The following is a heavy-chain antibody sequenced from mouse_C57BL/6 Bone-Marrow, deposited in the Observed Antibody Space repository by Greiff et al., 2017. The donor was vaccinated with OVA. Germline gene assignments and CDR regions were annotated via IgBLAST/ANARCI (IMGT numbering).Heavy chain of an antibody. CDR1: GFTFSSYT. D-gene: IGHD1-1*01. J-gene: IGHJ2*01. Sequence: EVMLVESGGGLVKPGGSLKLSCAASGFTFSSYTMSWVRQTPEKRLEWVATISGGGGNTYYPDSVKGRFTISRDNAKNTLYLQMSRLRSEDTALYYCARQRRSYGSSYFDYWGQGTTLTVSS. CDR2: ISGGGGNT. V-gene: IGHV5-9*01. CDR3: ARQRRSYGSSYFDY.